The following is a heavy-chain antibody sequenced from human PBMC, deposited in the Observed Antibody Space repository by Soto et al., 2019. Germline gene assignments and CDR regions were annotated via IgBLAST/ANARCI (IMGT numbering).Heavy chain of an antibody. J-gene: IGHJ4*02. CDR2: SSSGTTT. D-gene: IGHD3-22*01. CDR3: ARVRGDSSGSYYFDY. Sequence: SSSGTTTHYADSVKGRFTISKDNAKNSLYLQMNSLRAEDTAVYFCARVRGDSSGSYYFDYWGQGTLVTVSS. V-gene: IGHV3-11*01.